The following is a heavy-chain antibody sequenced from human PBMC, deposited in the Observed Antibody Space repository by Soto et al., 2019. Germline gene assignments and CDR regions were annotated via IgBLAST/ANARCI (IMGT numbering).Heavy chain of an antibody. CDR3: AKDRALLRFLEWLLDDAFDI. CDR1: GFTFSSYG. V-gene: IGHV3-30*18. J-gene: IGHJ3*02. Sequence: QVQLVESGGGVVQPGRSLRLSCAASGFTFSSYGMHWVRQAPGKGLEWVAVISYDGSNKYYADCVKGRFTISRDNSKNTLYLQMNSLRAEDTAVYYCAKDRALLRFLEWLLDDAFDIWGQGTMVPVSS. CDR2: ISYDGSNK. D-gene: IGHD3-3*01.